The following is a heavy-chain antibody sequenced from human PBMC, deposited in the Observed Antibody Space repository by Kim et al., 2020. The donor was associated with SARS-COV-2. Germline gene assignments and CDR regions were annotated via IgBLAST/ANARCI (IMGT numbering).Heavy chain of an antibody. D-gene: IGHD6-13*01. CDR2: ISWNSGSI. J-gene: IGHJ4*02. V-gene: IGHV3-9*01. CDR3: AKGRYSSSWYYIDY. Sequence: GGSLRLSCAASGFTFDDYAMHWVRQAPGKGLEWVSGISWNSGSIGYADSVKGRFTISRDNAKNSLYLQMNSLRAEDTALYYCAKGRYSSSWYYIDYWGQGTLVTVSS. CDR1: GFTFDDYA.